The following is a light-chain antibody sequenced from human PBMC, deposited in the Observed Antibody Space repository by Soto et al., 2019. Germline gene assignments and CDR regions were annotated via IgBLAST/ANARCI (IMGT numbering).Light chain of an antibody. CDR2: GAS. V-gene: IGKV3-15*01. CDR1: QSINNN. Sequence: EIVMTQSPATLYVSPGERATLSCRASQSINNNLAWYQQKRGQGHRRLIYGASSRSTGTPARFSGSGSGTGFTLTISSLQSKDFAIYYCQQYNDWPLTFGGGTKVEIK. CDR3: QQYNDWPLT. J-gene: IGKJ4*01.